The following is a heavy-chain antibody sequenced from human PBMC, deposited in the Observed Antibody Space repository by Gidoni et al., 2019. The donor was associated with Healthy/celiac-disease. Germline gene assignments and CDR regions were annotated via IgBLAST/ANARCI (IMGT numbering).Heavy chain of an antibody. Sequence: QVQLQQWGAGLLKPSETLSLTCAVYGGSFSGYYWSWTRQPPGKGLEWIGEINHSGSTNYNPSLKSRVTISVDTSKNQFSLKLSSVTAADTAVYYCERVSWKAYYFDYWGQGTLVTVSS. V-gene: IGHV4-34*01. CDR2: INHSGST. CDR1: GGSFSGYY. J-gene: IGHJ4*02. CDR3: ERVSWKAYYFDY. D-gene: IGHD1-1*01.